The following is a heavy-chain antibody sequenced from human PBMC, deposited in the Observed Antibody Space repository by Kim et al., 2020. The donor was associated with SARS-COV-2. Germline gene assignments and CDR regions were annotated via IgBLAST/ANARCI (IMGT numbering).Heavy chain of an antibody. CDR2: IYSSGST. V-gene: IGHV4-4*07. J-gene: IGHJ4*02. Sequence: SETLSLTCTVSGGSISSYYWSWIRQPAGKGLEWIGRIYSSGSTDFNPSLKSRVTMSVDTSKSQFSLRMTSVTAADTAVDYCARGETLWVYCGPGTPVTVSS. CDR3: ARGETLWVY. D-gene: IGHD1-26*01. CDR1: GGSISSYY.